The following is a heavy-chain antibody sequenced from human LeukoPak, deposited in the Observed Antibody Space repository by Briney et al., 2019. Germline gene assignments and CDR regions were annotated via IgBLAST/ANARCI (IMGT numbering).Heavy chain of an antibody. Sequence: ASVKASCKASGYTFTDCYIHWVRHAPVQGLEWMGWINPDSGATNYAQKFQGRVTMTRDTSINTLYMELSRLRSDDTAVFYCTREARAGNWFDPWGQGTLVTVSS. CDR2: INPDSGAT. J-gene: IGHJ5*02. CDR3: TREARAGNWFDP. V-gene: IGHV1-2*02. D-gene: IGHD5-12*01. CDR1: GYTFTDCY.